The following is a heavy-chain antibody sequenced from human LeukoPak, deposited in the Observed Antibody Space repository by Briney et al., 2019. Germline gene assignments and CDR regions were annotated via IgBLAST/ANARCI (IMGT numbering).Heavy chain of an antibody. D-gene: IGHD6-19*01. Sequence: GGSLRLSCAASGFSFSSYAMSWVRQAPGKGLEWVSAISGSGGNTYYADSVRGRFTISRDNSKNTLYLQMNSLRAEDTAIYYCARAVAGWDAFDIWGQGTMVTVSS. CDR1: GFSFSSYA. V-gene: IGHV3-23*01. CDR3: ARAVAGWDAFDI. J-gene: IGHJ3*02. CDR2: ISGSGGNT.